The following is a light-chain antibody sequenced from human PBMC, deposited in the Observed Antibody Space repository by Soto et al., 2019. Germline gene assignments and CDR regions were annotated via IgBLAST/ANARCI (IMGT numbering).Light chain of an antibody. Sequence: IVLAQTPGTLSLSPGERAPASCRARQSISVTYLAWYQQKPGQAPRLLIYGASNRATDIPARFSGSGSGTDFTLTISNPEPEDFAVYYCQQHSHWPPWTFGQGTKVDIK. CDR1: QSISVTY. J-gene: IGKJ1*01. V-gene: IGKV3-11*01. CDR2: GAS. CDR3: QQHSHWPPWT.